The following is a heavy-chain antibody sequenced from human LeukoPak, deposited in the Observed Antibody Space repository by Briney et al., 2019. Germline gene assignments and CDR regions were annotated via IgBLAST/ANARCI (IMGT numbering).Heavy chain of an antibody. CDR3: ARDPAGNRGNFDY. V-gene: IGHV3-33*01. CDR1: GITFSHYG. Sequence: PGRSLRLTCTASGITFSHYGMHWVRQAPGSRLELVAGIWYDGTDKYYADSVKGRFTISRDNSRNTLYLQMNSLRVEDTAMYSCARDPAGNRGNFDYWGQGTLVTVSS. CDR2: IWYDGTDK. D-gene: IGHD6-13*01. J-gene: IGHJ4*02.